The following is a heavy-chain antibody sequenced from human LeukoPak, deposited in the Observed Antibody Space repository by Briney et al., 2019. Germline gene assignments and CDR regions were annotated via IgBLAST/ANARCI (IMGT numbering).Heavy chain of an antibody. CDR3: AKYGDILTGYPYYFDY. J-gene: IGHJ4*02. CDR1: GFTFSSYS. CDR2: FSGSGGST. D-gene: IGHD3-9*01. Sequence: GGSLRLSCAASGFTFSSYSMNWVRQAPGKGLEWVSGFSGSGGSTYYADSVKGRITISRDSSKNTLYLQMNSLRAEDTAVYYCAKYGDILTGYPYYFDYWGQGTLVTVSS. V-gene: IGHV3-23*01.